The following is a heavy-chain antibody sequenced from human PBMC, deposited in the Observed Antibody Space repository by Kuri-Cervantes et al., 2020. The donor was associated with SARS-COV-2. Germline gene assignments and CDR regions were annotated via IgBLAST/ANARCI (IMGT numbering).Heavy chain of an antibody. V-gene: IGHV4-39*07. D-gene: IGHD6-6*01. CDR2: IYYSGST. CDR1: GGSISSSSYY. Sequence: GSLRLSCTVSGGSISSSSYYWGWIRQPPGKGLEWIGSIYYSGSTYYNPSLKSRVTMSVDTSKNQFSLKLSSVTAADTAVYYCASVSSSSDYYFDYWGQGTLVTVSS. CDR3: ASVSSSSDYYFDY. J-gene: IGHJ4*02.